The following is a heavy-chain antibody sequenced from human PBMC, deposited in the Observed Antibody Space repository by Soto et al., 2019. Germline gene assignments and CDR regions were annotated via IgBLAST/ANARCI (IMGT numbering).Heavy chain of an antibody. J-gene: IGHJ3*02. CDR1: GFTLSSYA. CDR2: ISGSGGST. V-gene: IGHV3-23*01. Sequence: GESLKISCAASGFTLSSYAMSWVSKAPGKGMEWVSDISGSGGSTYYADSLKGRFPISRDNSKNTLYLQMNSLRAEDTAVDYCAKSLGGSLDAFDIWVQVTIVNVSS. CDR3: AKSLGGSLDAFDI. D-gene: IGHD2-15*01.